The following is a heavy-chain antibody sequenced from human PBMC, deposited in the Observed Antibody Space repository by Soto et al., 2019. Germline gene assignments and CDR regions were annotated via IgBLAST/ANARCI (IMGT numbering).Heavy chain of an antibody. Sequence: EVQLVESGGGLIQPGESLRLSCAASGFTFSNFDMNWVRQAPGKGLEWVSHISSSGGIIYYAESVRGRFTVSRDNAENSLSLQMNSLSGEDSAVYYCAREGSVSSSDYYAYYYGMDVWGQGTTVTVSS. CDR3: AREGSVSSSDYYAYYYGMDV. D-gene: IGHD3-10*01. J-gene: IGHJ6*02. V-gene: IGHV3-48*03. CDR1: GFTFSNFD. CDR2: ISSSGGII.